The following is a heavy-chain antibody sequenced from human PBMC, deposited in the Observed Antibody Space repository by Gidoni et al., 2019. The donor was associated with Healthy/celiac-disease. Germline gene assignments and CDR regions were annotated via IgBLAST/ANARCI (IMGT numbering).Heavy chain of an antibody. V-gene: IGHV4-34*01. Sequence: QVQLQPCGAGLLKPSETLSLTCGVYGGSFSGYYWSWLRQPPGKGLEWIGEINHSGTTNYNPSLKSRVTISVDTSKNQFSLRVSSVTAADTAVYYCASAGRYCTGGTCYSSDYWGQGTLVTVSS. CDR3: ASAGRYCTGGTCYSSDY. D-gene: IGHD2-15*01. J-gene: IGHJ4*02. CDR1: GGSFSGYY. CDR2: INHSGTT.